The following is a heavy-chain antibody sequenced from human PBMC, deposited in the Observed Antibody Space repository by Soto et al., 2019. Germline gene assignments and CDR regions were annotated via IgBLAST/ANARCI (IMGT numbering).Heavy chain of an antibody. CDR2: INHSGST. D-gene: IGHD2-2*01. Sequence: KPSETLSLTCAVYGGSFSGYYWSWIRQPPGKGLEWIGEINHSGSTNYNPSLKSRVTISVDTSKNQFSLKLSSVTAADTAVYYCARGLRYCSSTSCPPSFRFDPWGQGTLVTVS. J-gene: IGHJ5*02. CDR1: GGSFSGYY. CDR3: ARGLRYCSSTSCPPSFRFDP. V-gene: IGHV4-34*01.